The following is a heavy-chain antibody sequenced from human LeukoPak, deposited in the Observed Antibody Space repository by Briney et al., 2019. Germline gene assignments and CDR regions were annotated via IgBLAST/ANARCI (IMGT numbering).Heavy chain of an antibody. CDR1: GYTFDENH. V-gene: IGHV1-2*02. D-gene: IGHD2-8*02. CDR2: INSKSGAT. J-gene: IGHJ3*01. CDR3: ERAGDESTGHYDSLHF. Sequence: ASVKVSCKASGYTFDENHIHWVRQAPGQGPAWMGWINSKSGATDSAQQFQGRLTITRDTSIGTASMDLSGLRLDDTGIYYCERAGDESTGHYDSLHFWGQGTMVTVSS.